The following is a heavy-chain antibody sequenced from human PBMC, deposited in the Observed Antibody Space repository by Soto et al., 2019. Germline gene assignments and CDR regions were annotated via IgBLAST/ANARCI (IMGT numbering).Heavy chain of an antibody. D-gene: IGHD6-6*01. J-gene: IGHJ4*02. CDR2: IYYSGST. CDR1: GGSINSGDYY. V-gene: IGHV4-30-4*01. CDR3: AREISSSAEFDY. Sequence: LSLTCTVSGGSINSGDYYWSWIRQPPGKGLEWIGYIYYSGSTYYNPSLKSRVTISVDTSKNQFSLKLSSVTAADTAVYYCAREISSSAEFDYWGQGTLVTVSS.